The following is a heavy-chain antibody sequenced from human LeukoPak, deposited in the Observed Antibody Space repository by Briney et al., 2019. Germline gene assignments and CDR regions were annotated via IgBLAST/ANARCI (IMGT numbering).Heavy chain of an antibody. D-gene: IGHD3-9*01. V-gene: IGHV4-39*01. Sequence: SETLSLTCTVSGGSVSSDSYYWGWIRQPPGKGLEWIGSIHYSGTNYYNPSLKSRVTISVDTSKNQFSLKLSSVTATDTAVYYCAKTFDILTGYAVFDPWGQGTLVTVSS. J-gene: IGHJ5*02. CDR3: AKTFDILTGYAVFDP. CDR1: GGSVSSDSYY. CDR2: IHYSGTN.